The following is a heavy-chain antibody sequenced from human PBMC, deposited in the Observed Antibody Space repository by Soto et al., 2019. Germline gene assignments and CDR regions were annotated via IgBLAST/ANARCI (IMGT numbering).Heavy chain of an antibody. V-gene: IGHV1-24*01. CDR3: ATAVSSATGWFDP. CDR2: FDPEDGET. D-gene: IGHD6-25*01. Sequence: ASVTVSCKVSGYTLTELSIHWVRQAAGKGLEWMGGFDPEDGETSYAQKFQGRVTMTRDTSTSTVYMELSSLRSEDTAVYYCATAVSSATGWFDPWGQGTLVTVSS. CDR1: GYTLTELS. J-gene: IGHJ5*02.